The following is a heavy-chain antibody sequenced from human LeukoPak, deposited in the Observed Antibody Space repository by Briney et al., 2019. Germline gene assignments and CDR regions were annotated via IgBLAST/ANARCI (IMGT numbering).Heavy chain of an antibody. V-gene: IGHV1-46*01. D-gene: IGHD3-16*01. Sequence: ASVKVSCKASGYTFTSYYMHWVRQAPGQGLEWMGIINPSGGSTSYAQKFQGRVTMTRDTSTSTVYMELSSLRSEDTAVYYCAREITPMGAGFDAFDIWGRGTMVTVSS. CDR2: INPSGGST. CDR3: AREITPMGAGFDAFDI. CDR1: GYTFTSYY. J-gene: IGHJ3*02.